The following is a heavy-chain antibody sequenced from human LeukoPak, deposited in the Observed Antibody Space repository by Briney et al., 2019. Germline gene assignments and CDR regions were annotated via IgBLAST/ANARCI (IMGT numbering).Heavy chain of an antibody. CDR3: ASRFGQDSSGYCHDAFDM. D-gene: IGHD3-22*01. Sequence: VESLKISCKGSGYGFTSYWLGWVRQMPGEGLEWMGIIYPGDSDTRYSPSFPGQVTISADTSIMTAYLQWSSLKGSDTAMYYCASRFGQDSSGYCHDAFDMWGQGTMVTVYS. V-gene: IGHV5-51*01. CDR1: GYGFTSYW. J-gene: IGHJ3*02. CDR2: IYPGDSDT.